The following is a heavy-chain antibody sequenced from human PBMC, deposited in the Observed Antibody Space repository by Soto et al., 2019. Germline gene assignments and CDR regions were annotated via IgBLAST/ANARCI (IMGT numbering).Heavy chain of an antibody. CDR2: ISSSSSTI. V-gene: IGHV3-48*01. D-gene: IGHD4-17*01. Sequence: GGSLRLSCAASGFTFSSYSMNWVRQAPGKGLEWVSYISSSSSTIYYADSVKGRFTISRDNAKNSLYLQMNSLRAEDTAVYYCARDLHDYGDYVTAFDIWGQGTMVTVSS. CDR3: ARDLHDYGDYVTAFDI. CDR1: GFTFSSYS. J-gene: IGHJ3*02.